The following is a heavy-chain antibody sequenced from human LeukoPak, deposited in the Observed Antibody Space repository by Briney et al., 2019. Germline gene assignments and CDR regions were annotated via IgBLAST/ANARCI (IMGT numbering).Heavy chain of an antibody. D-gene: IGHD4-23*01. V-gene: IGHV3-74*01. CDR3: ARGRPHGNDY. J-gene: IGHJ4*02. CDR2: VASDGNST. Sequence: GGSLRLSCAASGFTFSSYWMNWVRQAPGKGLVWVSRVASDGNSTTYADSVKGRFSISRDNAKNTLYLQMNSLRVEDTAVYYCARGRPHGNDYWGQGTLVTVSS. CDR1: GFTFSSYW.